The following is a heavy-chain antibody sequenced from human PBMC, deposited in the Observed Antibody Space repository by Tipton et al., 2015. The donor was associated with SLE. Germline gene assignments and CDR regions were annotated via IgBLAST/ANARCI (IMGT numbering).Heavy chain of an antibody. D-gene: IGHD3-22*01. Sequence: TLSLTCTVSGGSVSSGSYYWSWIRQPPGKGLEWIGYIYYSGSTNYNPSLKSRVTISVDKSKNQFSLKLSSVTAADTAVYYCARWTYDSRPYYYYYYMDVWGKGTTVTVSS. J-gene: IGHJ6*03. CDR2: IYYSGST. CDR3: ARWTYDSRPYYYYYYMDV. CDR1: GGSVSSGSYY. V-gene: IGHV4-61*01.